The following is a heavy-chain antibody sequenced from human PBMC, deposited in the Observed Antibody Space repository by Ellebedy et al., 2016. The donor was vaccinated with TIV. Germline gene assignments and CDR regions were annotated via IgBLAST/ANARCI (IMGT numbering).Heavy chain of an antibody. CDR2: IWFDGSNK. Sequence: GESLKISCAASGFTFSSFGMHWVRQAPVKGLEWVAVIWFDGSNKYYADSVKGRFTISRDNFKNTLYLQMNSLRAEDTAVYYCARDPSSIAAAGRGDYWGQGTLVTVSS. V-gene: IGHV3-33*01. CDR1: GFTFSSFG. D-gene: IGHD6-13*01. CDR3: ARDPSSIAAAGRGDY. J-gene: IGHJ4*02.